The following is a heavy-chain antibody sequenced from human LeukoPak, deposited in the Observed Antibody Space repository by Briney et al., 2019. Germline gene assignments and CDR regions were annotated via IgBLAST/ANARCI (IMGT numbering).Heavy chain of an antibody. CDR1: GGSISSSSYY. CDR3: ARAVSSSEDPFSDY. J-gene: IGHJ4*02. V-gene: IGHV4-39*01. D-gene: IGHD6-6*01. Sequence: SETLSLTCTVSGGSISSSSYYWGWIRQPPGKGLEWIGSIYYSGSTYYNPSLKSRVTISVDTSKNQFSLKLSSVTAADTAVYYCARAVSSSEDPFSDYWGQGTLVTVSS. CDR2: IYYSGST.